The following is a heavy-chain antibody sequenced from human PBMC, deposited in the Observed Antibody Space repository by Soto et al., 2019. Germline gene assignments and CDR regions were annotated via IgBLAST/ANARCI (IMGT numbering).Heavy chain of an antibody. CDR1: GFTFSSYA. J-gene: IGHJ4*02. Sequence: GGSLRLSCAASGFTFSSYAMHWVRQAPGKGLEWVAVISYDGSNKYYADSVKGRFTISRDNSKNTLYLQMSSLRAEDTAVYYCARATAESDIVLMVYAADYWGQGNLVTVSS. D-gene: IGHD2-8*01. CDR2: ISYDGSNK. V-gene: IGHV3-30-3*01. CDR3: ARATAESDIVLMVYAADY.